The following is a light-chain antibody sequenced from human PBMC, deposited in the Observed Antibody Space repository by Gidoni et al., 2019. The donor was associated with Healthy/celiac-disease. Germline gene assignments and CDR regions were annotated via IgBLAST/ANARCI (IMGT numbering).Light chain of an antibody. V-gene: IGKV3-15*01. Sequence: EIVMTQSPATLSVSPGERATLSCRASQSVSSNLAWYQQKPGQAPRLLIYGESTRATGIPARFSGSGSGTELTLTISSMQSEDFAVYYCQQYNNWPQLTFGGGTKVEIK. J-gene: IGKJ4*01. CDR2: GES. CDR3: QQYNNWPQLT. CDR1: QSVSSN.